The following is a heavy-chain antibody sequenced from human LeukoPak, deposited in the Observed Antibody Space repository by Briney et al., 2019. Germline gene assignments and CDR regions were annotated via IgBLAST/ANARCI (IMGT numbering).Heavy chain of an antibody. J-gene: IGHJ4*02. CDR3: ARGLGPMSPSLDY. Sequence: SETLSLTCAVSGGSFSYNYWTWVRQPPGKGLEWIGDINHSGRVNYRPSLKSRVTISADTSKSQFSLKLSAVTAADTAVYYCARGLGPMSPSLDYWGQGSLVTVSS. D-gene: IGHD3-22*01. CDR2: INHSGRV. V-gene: IGHV4-34*01. CDR1: GGSFSYNY.